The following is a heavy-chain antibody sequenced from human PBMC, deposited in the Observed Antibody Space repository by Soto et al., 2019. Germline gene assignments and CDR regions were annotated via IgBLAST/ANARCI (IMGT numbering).Heavy chain of an antibody. CDR2: VSANGKNT. Sequence: EVLLLESGGGLVQPGGSLRLSCAASGFTFSSNPMRWVRQAPGKGLEWVSDVSANGKNTYYADSVKGRFTTSRDNSKNTVFLQVSSLRAEDTAVYYCAKVALSSGKSYYMDVWGRGNTVTVSS. J-gene: IGHJ6*03. CDR1: GFTFSSNP. D-gene: IGHD3-10*01. CDR3: AKVALSSGKSYYMDV. V-gene: IGHV3-23*01.